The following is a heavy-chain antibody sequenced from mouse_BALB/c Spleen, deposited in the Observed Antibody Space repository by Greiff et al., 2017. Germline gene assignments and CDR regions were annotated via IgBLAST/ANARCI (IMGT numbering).Heavy chain of an antibody. D-gene: IGHD1-1*01. CDR3: ASSDSSYAGY. CDR1: GFTFSSFG. V-gene: IGHV5-17*02. J-gene: IGHJ2*01. Sequence: DVKLVESGGGLVQPGGSRKLSCAASGFTFSSFGMHWVRQAPEKGLEWVAYISSGSSTIYYADTVKGRFTISRDNPKNTLFLQMTSLRSEDTAMYYCASSDSSYAGYWGQGTTRTVSS. CDR2: ISSGSSTI.